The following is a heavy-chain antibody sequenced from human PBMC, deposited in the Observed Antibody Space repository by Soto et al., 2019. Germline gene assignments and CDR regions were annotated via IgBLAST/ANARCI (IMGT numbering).Heavy chain of an antibody. CDR3: ARDFGHGYYLDY. D-gene: IGHD3-3*01. CDR2: ITDSSDTV. J-gene: IGHJ4*02. Sequence: GGSLRLSCVASGFSFSNYNMNWVRQAPGKGLEWVSYITDSSDTVHYADSVRGRFTISRDNAESSLYLQMNSLRDEDTAVYFCARDFGHGYYLDYWGRGTLVTSPQ. CDR1: GFSFSNYN. V-gene: IGHV3-48*02.